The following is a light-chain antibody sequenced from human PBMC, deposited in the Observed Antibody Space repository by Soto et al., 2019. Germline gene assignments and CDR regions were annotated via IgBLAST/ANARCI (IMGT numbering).Light chain of an antibody. Sequence: DIQITQSTSSLSASVGDRVTIFCRASQSISSYLNWYQQKPGKAPRFLIYAASTLESGAPSRFSGEGSGTDFSLTISSLQPEDSATYYCQQSYDKRPLTFGGGTKVDIK. CDR1: QSISSY. J-gene: IGKJ4*01. CDR2: AAS. V-gene: IGKV1-39*01. CDR3: QQSYDKRPLT.